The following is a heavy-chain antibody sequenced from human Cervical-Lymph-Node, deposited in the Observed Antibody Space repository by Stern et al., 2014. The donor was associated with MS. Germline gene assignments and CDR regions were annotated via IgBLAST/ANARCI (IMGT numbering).Heavy chain of an antibody. V-gene: IGHV3-7*03. CDR2: IQQDGSQK. D-gene: IGHD6-25*01. CDR3: ATMGDSGWGREFNWFDT. CDR1: GFTFSKYW. Sequence: EVQLVESGGALVQPGGSLRLSCAASGFTFSKYWMTWVRQAPGKGLQWVANIQQDGSQKYYVDSVKGRFTISRDNAESSMFLQMTSLRADDTAVYYCATMGDSGWGREFNWFDTRGQGTLVTVSS. J-gene: IGHJ5*02.